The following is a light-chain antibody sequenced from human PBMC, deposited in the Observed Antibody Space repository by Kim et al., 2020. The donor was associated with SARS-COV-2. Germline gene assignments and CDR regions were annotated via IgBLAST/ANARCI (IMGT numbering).Light chain of an antibody. CDR3: QQYGNSPPYT. J-gene: IGKJ2*01. CDR2: GAS. Sequence: EIVLTQSPGTLSLSPGERATLSCRASQSVSSSYLAWFQQKPGQAPRLLIYGASSRATGIPDRFSGSGSGTDFTLTINRLEPEDFAVYYCQQYGNSPPYTFCQGTKLEI. V-gene: IGKV3-20*01. CDR1: QSVSSSY.